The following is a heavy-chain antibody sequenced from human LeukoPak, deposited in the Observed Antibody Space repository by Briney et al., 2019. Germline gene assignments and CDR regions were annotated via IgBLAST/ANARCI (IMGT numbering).Heavy chain of an antibody. V-gene: IGHV4-4*02. CDR2: IYHSGST. CDR1: GGSISSSNW. D-gene: IGHD5-18*01. CDR3: ARDSRGYSYSRDFDY. J-gene: IGHJ4*02. Sequence: SETLSLTCAVSGGSISSSNWWSWVRQPPGKGLEWIGEIYHSGSTNYNPSLKSRVTISVDTSKNQFSLKLSSVTAADTAVYYCARDSRGYSYSRDFDYWGQGTLVTVSS.